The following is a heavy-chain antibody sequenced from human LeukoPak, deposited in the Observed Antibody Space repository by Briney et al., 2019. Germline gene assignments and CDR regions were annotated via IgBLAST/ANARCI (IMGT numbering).Heavy chain of an antibody. CDR1: GGSVSSYSHY. CDR2: IYYSGST. Sequence: SETLSLTCTVSGGSVSSYSHYWSWIRQPPGKGLEWIGYIYYSGSTNYNPSLKSRVTISVDTSKNQFSLKLTSVTDVDTAVYFCARDRIVAARTYYIDYWGQGTLVTVSS. CDR3: ARDRIVAARTYYIDY. J-gene: IGHJ4*02. D-gene: IGHD6-25*01. V-gene: IGHV4-61*01.